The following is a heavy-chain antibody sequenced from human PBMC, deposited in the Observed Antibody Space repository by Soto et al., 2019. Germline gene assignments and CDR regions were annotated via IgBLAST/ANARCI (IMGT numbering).Heavy chain of an antibody. CDR3: ARCIQQDDYYGMDV. Sequence: QAQLVQSGAEVKKPGASVKVSCKASGYTFYSHSISWVRQAPGQGLEWMGRSSADNGNTKYAQKFRGRVTMTTDTSTSTVYMELRNLRSDDTAVYYCARCIQQDDYYGMDVWGQGTTVTVSS. CDR1: GYTFYSHS. CDR2: SSADNGNT. V-gene: IGHV1-18*01. J-gene: IGHJ6*02. D-gene: IGHD1-1*01.